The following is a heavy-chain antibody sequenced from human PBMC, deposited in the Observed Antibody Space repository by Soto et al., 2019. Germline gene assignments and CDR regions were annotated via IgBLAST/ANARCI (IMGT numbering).Heavy chain of an antibody. CDR3: ARDVKVITFSQKNYYYYVRDF. CDR2: IIPIFGTA. Sequence: ASLKVSCKASGGTSSSYAISWVRQAPGQGLEWMGGIIPIFGTANYAQKFQGRVTITADESTSTAYMELSSLRSEDTAVYYCARDVKVITFSQKNYYYYVRDFWGQGTSVTVSS. D-gene: IGHD3-16*01. V-gene: IGHV1-69*13. J-gene: IGHJ6*02. CDR1: GGTSSSYA.